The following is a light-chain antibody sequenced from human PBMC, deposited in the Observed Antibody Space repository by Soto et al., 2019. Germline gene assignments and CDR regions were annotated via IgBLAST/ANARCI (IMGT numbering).Light chain of an antibody. CDR1: QSVTSN. CDR2: GAS. J-gene: IGKJ1*01. CDR3: QQYNNWPPT. Sequence: EIVRSQSPATQSVSPGERATLSCRASQSVTSNLAWYQQKPGHAPRLLIYGASTRATGIPARFSGSGSGTEFTLTISSLQSEDFAVYCCQQYNNWPPTFGQGTKVDIK. V-gene: IGKV3-15*01.